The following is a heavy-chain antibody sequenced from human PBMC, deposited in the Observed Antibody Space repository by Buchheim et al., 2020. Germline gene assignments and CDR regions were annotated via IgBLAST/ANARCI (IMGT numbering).Heavy chain of an antibody. J-gene: IGHJ5*02. CDR3: ARVGPHIVVHNPGMNWFDP. CDR1: GYTFTSYY. CDR2: INTSGGST. V-gene: IGHV1-46*01. Sequence: QVQLVQSGAEVKKPGASVQVSCKASGYTFTSYYMHWARQAPGQGLEWMGIINTSGGSTSYAQKFQGRVTMTRDTSTSTVYMELSSLRSEDTAVDYCARVGPHIVVHNPGMNWFDPWGQGTL. D-gene: IGHD2-2*01.